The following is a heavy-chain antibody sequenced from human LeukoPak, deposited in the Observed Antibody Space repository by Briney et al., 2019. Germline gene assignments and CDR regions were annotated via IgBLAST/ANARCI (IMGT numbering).Heavy chain of an antibody. CDR3: VQFELDY. CDR1: GYTFTGYY. J-gene: IGHJ4*02. V-gene: IGHV1-2*02. Sequence: ASVKVSCKASGYTFTGYYMHWVRQAPGQGLEWMGWINPNTGGTNYAQKFQGRGTMTRDTSISTAYMDLSRLRSDHTAVYYCVQFELDYWGQGTLVTVSS. CDR2: INPNTGGT. D-gene: IGHD1-7*01.